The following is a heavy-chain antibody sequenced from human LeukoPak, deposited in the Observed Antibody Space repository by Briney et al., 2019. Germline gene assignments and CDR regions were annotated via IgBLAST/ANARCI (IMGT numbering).Heavy chain of an antibody. V-gene: IGHV3-20*04. CDR1: GFTFDDYG. CDR2: INWNGGST. Sequence: GSLRLSCAASGFTFDDYGMSWVRQGPGKGLEWVSGINWNGGSTGYADSVKGRFTISRDNAKKSLYLQMNSLRAEDTAVYYCARDADYGSGSFLHYWGQGTLVTVSS. CDR3: ARDADYGSGSFLHY. J-gene: IGHJ4*02. D-gene: IGHD3-10*01.